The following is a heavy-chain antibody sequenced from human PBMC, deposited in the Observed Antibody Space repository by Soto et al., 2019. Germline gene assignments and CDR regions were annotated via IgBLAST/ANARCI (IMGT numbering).Heavy chain of an antibody. D-gene: IGHD3-10*01. CDR3: LADSDLTLKFTSLEY. J-gene: IGHJ4*01. V-gene: IGHV3-15*07. CDR2: IKSKTDGGTG. Sequence: PAGSLRLSCAASGFTFTTAGINWVLQAPGKGPEWVGRIKSKTDGGTGDFAAPVRGRFAITRDASKNLVYLQINSLTTDDTSVNYCLADSDLTLKFTSLEYWGHRTLVTVSP. CDR1: GFTFTTAG.